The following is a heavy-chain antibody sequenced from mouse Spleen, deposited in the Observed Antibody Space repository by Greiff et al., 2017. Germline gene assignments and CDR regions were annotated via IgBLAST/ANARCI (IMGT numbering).Heavy chain of an antibody. CDR2: ISYDGSN. J-gene: IGHJ3*01. CDR3: ARGGDYGDWFAY. CDR1: GYSITSGYY. V-gene: IGHV3-6*01. Sequence: EVQLQQSGPGLVKPSQSLSLTCSVTGYSITSGYYWNWIRQFPGNKLEWMGYISYDGSNNYNPSLKNRISITRDTSKNQFFLKLNSVTTEDTATYYCARGGDYGDWFAYWGQGTLVTVSA. D-gene: IGHD2-13*01.